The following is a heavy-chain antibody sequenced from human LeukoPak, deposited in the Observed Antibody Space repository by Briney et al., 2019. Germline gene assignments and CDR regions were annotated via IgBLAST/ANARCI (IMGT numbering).Heavy chain of an antibody. CDR3: ARGPVSLVVVASRGWFDP. D-gene: IGHD2-15*01. V-gene: IGHV4-34*01. Sequence: SETLSLTCAVYGGSFSGYYWSWIRQPPGKGLEWIGEINHSGSTNYNPSLKSRVTISVDTSKNQFSLKLSSVTAADTAVYYCARGPVSLVVVASRGWFDPWGQGTPVTVSS. J-gene: IGHJ5*02. CDR1: GGSFSGYY. CDR2: INHSGST.